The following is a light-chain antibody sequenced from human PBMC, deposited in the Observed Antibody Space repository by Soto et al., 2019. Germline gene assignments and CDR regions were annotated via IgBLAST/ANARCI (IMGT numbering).Light chain of an antibody. J-gene: IGKJ2*01. CDR2: AAS. CDR1: QGISSY. V-gene: IGKV1-8*01. Sequence: AIRMTQSPSSLSASTGDRVTITCRASQGISSYLAWYQQNPWKAPKLLIYAASTLQSGVPSRFSGSGSGTDFTLTIGCLQSEDFATYYCQQYYSHPQYTCGQGTKLEIK. CDR3: QQYYSHPQYT.